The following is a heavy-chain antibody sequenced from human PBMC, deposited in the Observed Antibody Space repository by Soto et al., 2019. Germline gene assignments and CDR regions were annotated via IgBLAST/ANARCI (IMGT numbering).Heavy chain of an antibody. V-gene: IGHV4-59*01. D-gene: IGHD4-17*01. J-gene: IGHJ4*02. CDR2: YSGFT. CDR3: ARDYGDYFFFFDY. CDR1: GGSITTYQ. Sequence: PSETLSLTCTVSGGSITTYQWSWIRQPPGKGLEWIGGYSGFTNYNPSLESRATISVDHSKNQFFLTLRSVTAADTAVYYCARDYGDYFFFFDYWGQGALVTVSS.